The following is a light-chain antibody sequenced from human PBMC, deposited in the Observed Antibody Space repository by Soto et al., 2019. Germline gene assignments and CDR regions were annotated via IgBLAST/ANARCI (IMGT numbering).Light chain of an antibody. Sequence: DIQMSQSPSTLSGSVGDRVTITCRASQTISSGLARYQQKQGKAPKLLVYKASTLKSGVPSRFSGSGSGIEFTLTISSLQPDDFATYYCQHYYSYSWAFGQGTKVDIK. CDR1: QTISSG. V-gene: IGKV1-5*03. CDR3: QHYYSYSWA. CDR2: KAS. J-gene: IGKJ1*01.